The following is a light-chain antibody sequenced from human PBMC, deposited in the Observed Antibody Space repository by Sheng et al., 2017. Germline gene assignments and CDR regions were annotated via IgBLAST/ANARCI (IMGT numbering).Light chain of an antibody. CDR1: QDVSNW. CDR3: QQFLSYPIT. J-gene: IGKJ5*01. Sequence: DIQMTQSPSSVSASVGDSVTITCRTSQDVSNWLAWYQHKPGKAPQLLIHTASNLESGVPSRFRGSGSGTEFTLTITGLQPEDFASYSCQQFLSYPITFGQGTRLEIK. CDR2: TAS. V-gene: IGKV1-12*01.